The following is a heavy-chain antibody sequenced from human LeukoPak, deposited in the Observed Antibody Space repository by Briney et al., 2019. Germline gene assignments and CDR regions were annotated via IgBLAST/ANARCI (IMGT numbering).Heavy chain of an antibody. CDR2: INHSGST. D-gene: IGHD3-10*01. J-gene: IGHJ4*02. CDR1: GGSFSGYY. CDR3: ARRRYYGSGSYKVLYYFDY. V-gene: IGHV4-34*01. Sequence: KPSETLSLTCAVYGGSFSGYYWSWIRQPPGKGLEWIGEINHSGSTNYNPSLKSRVTISVDTSKNQFSLKLSSVTAADTAVYYCARRRYYGSGSYKVLYYFDYWGQGTLVTVSS.